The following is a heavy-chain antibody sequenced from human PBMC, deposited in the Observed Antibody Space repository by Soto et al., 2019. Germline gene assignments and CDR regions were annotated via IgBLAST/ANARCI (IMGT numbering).Heavy chain of an antibody. CDR2: ISAYSGNT. CDR3: ARRFGYYGSGSYYPDY. Sequence: GASVKVSCKASGYTFTSYGISWVRQAPGQGLEWMGWISAYSGNTNYAQKLQGRVTMTTDTSTSTAYMELRSLRSDDTAVYYCARRFGYYGSGSYYPDYWGQGTLVTVPS. J-gene: IGHJ4*02. CDR1: GYTFTSYG. D-gene: IGHD3-10*01. V-gene: IGHV1-18*01.